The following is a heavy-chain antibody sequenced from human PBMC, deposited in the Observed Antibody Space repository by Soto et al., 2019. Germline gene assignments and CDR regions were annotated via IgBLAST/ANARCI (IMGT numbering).Heavy chain of an antibody. D-gene: IGHD4-17*01. CDR1: GFTFSSYW. V-gene: IGHV3-7*01. Sequence: EVQLVESGGGLVQPGGSLRLSCAASGFTFSSYWMSWVRQAPGKGLEWVANIKQDGSEKYYVDSVKGRFTISRDNAKNSLYLQMNSLRAEDTAVYYCARALYGAYVGVYYCYGMDVWGQGTTVTVSS. J-gene: IGHJ6*02. CDR2: IKQDGSEK. CDR3: ARALYGAYVGVYYCYGMDV.